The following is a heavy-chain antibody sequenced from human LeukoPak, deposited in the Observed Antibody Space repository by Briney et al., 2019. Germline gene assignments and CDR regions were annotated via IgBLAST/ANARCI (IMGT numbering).Heavy chain of an antibody. CDR3: AKAGYSSSWYFPFDP. Sequence: SLRLSCAASGFTFDDYAMHWVRQAPGKGLEWVSGISWNSGSIGYADSVKGRFTISRGNAKNSLYLQMNSLRAEDTALYYCAKAGYSSSWYFPFDPWGQGTLVTVSS. V-gene: IGHV3-9*01. CDR2: ISWNSGSI. J-gene: IGHJ5*02. CDR1: GFTFDDYA. D-gene: IGHD6-13*01.